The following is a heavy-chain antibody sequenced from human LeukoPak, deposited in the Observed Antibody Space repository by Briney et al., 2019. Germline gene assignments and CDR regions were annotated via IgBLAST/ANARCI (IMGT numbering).Heavy chain of an antibody. CDR3: GGSSGYQGHFDY. Sequence: PSETLSFTCTVSGGSISSSSYYWGWIRQPPGKGLEWIGSIYYSGSTYYNPSLKSRVTISVDTSKNQFSLKLSSVTAADTAVYYCGGSSGYQGHFDYWGQGTLVTVSS. J-gene: IGHJ4*02. CDR1: GGSISSSSYY. D-gene: IGHD3-22*01. V-gene: IGHV4-39*01. CDR2: IYYSGST.